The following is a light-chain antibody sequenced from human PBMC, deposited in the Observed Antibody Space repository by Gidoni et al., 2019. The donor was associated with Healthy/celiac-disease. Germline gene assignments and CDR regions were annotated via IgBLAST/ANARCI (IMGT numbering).Light chain of an antibody. J-gene: IGKJ4*01. V-gene: IGKV3-20*01. Sequence: EIVLTQSPGTLSLSPGERATLSCRASQCVSSSYLAWYQQKPGQAPRLLIYGESSRATGIPDRFSGSGSGTDFTLTISRLEPEDFAVYYCQQYGSSPLTFGGGTKVEIK. CDR3: QQYGSSPLT. CDR1: QCVSSSY. CDR2: GES.